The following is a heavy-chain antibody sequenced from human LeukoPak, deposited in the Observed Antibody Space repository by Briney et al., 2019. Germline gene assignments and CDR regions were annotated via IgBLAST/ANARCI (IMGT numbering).Heavy chain of an antibody. CDR1: GGTFSSYA. CDR3: ATRDRWLQFPFDY. D-gene: IGHD5-24*01. J-gene: IGHJ4*02. CDR2: IIPIFGTA. Sequence: RASVKVSCKASGGTFSSYATSWVRQAPGQGLEWMGGIIPIFGTANYAQKFQGRVTITTDESTSTAYMELSSLRSEDTAVYYCATRDRWLQFPFDYWGQGTLVTVSS. V-gene: IGHV1-69*05.